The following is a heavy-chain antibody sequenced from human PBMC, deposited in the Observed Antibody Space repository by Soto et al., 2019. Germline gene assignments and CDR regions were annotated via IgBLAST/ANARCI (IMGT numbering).Heavy chain of an antibody. J-gene: IGHJ6*02. V-gene: IGHV3-33*01. CDR3: ARDQERWIHRRGGVYGMDV. CDR1: GFTFSDHA. D-gene: IGHD5-18*01. Sequence: QVHLVESGGGVVQPGTSLRLSCAASGFTFSDHAMYWVRQAPGKGLEWVAVIWNDGIKKFYAESVKGRLTISRDNSKNILYLQINDLRVEDRGVYYGARDQERWIHRRGGVYGMDVWGQGTTVTVSS. CDR2: IWNDGIKK.